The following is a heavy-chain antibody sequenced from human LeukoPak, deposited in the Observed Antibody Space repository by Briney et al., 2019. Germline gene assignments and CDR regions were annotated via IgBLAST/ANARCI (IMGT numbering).Heavy chain of an antibody. CDR2: IYYSGST. D-gene: IGHD5-18*01. CDR1: GYSISSGYY. J-gene: IGHJ6*03. Sequence: PSETLSLTCTVSGYSISSGYYWGWIRQPPGKGLEWIGYIYYSGSTNYKSSLKSRVTISVDTSKNQFSLKLRSVTAADTAVYYCARTTEGGYTYGYFYYYYMDVWGKGTTVTISS. V-gene: IGHV4-61*01. CDR3: ARTTEGGYTYGYFYYYYMDV.